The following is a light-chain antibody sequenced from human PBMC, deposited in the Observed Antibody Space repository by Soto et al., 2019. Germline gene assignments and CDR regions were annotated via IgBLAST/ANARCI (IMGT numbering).Light chain of an antibody. CDR3: QQYNNWPPIT. Sequence: EIVMTQSPATLSVSPGERATLSCRASQSVSSNLDWYQQQPGQAPRQLIYGASTRATGIPDRFSGSGSGTEYTLTISSQLSQDFAVYYCQQYNNWPPITFGQGTKLEIK. V-gene: IGKV3-15*01. CDR1: QSVSSN. J-gene: IGKJ2*01. CDR2: GAS.